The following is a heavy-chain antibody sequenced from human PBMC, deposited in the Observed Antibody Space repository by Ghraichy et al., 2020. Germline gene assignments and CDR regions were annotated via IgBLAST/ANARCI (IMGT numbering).Heavy chain of an antibody. V-gene: IGHV3-48*02. J-gene: IGHJ4*02. Sequence: GGSLRLSCEASGFTFSSYSMNWVRQAPGKGLEWVSYISSSSSTTYYADSVKGRFTISRDNAKNSLYLQMNSLRDEDTAVYYCARGQGSSSWYYYWGQGTLVTVSS. CDR3: ARGQGSSSWYYY. D-gene: IGHD6-13*01. CDR1: GFTFSSYS. CDR2: ISSSSSTT.